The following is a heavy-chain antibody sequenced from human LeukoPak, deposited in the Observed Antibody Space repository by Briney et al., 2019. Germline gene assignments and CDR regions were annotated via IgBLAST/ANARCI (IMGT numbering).Heavy chain of an antibody. Sequence: PGGSLRLSCAASGFTVSTNYMSWVRQAPGKGLEWVSYISGSSTTINYADSVKGRFTISRDDAKNTLYLQMNSLRAEDTAVYYCARVSRVYYDSSGYPYWGQGTLVTVSS. CDR2: ISGSSTTI. D-gene: IGHD3-22*01. CDR1: GFTVSTNY. V-gene: IGHV3-48*01. J-gene: IGHJ4*02. CDR3: ARVSRVYYDSSGYPY.